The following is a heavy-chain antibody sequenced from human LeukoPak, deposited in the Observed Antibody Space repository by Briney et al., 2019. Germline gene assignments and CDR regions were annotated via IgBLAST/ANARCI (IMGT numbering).Heavy chain of an antibody. D-gene: IGHD2-2*01. Sequence: SETLSLTCTVSGGSIHNNYWSWSRQPPGKGLEWIGSMYSSGKSDYSPSLKNRVTMSIDTSKNQFSLKLTSVTAADTAVYFCARHPGCSSTSCYRSAFDIWGQGTMVTVSS. J-gene: IGHJ3*02. V-gene: IGHV4-59*08. CDR1: GGSIHNNY. CDR3: ARHPGCSSTSCYRSAFDI. CDR2: MYSSGKS.